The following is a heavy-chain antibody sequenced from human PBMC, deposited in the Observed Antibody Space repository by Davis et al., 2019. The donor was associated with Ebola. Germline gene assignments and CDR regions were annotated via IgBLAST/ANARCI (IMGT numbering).Heavy chain of an antibody. CDR2: INYSGST. CDR3: ARAPIAGAGTRWGTRWFDP. V-gene: IGHV4-39*07. D-gene: IGHD6-13*01. J-gene: IGHJ5*02. Sequence: PSETLSLTCTVSGGSISSSSYYWGWIRQPPGKGLAWIGSINYSGSTYYNPSLKSRVTISVDMSKNQFSLKLSSMTAADTAVYYCARAPIAGAGTRWGTRWFDPWGQGTLVTVSS. CDR1: GGSISSSSYY.